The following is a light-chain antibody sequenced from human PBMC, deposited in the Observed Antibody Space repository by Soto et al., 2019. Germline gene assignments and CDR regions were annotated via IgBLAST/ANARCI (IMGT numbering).Light chain of an antibody. V-gene: IGLV2-14*01. CDR3: SSYTNTGTLVL. CDR1: SSDVGGYNY. J-gene: IGLJ2*01. CDR2: EVN. Sequence: QSVLTQPASVSGSPGQSITISCTGTSSDVGGYNYVSWYQHHPGKAPKLMIYEVNNRPSGISNRFSGSKSGNTASLTVSGLQAEDEADYYCSSYTNTGTLVLFGGGTKLTVL.